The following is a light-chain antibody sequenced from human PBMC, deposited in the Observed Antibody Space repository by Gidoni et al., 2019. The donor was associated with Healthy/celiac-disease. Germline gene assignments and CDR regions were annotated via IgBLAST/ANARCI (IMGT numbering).Light chain of an antibody. Sequence: DIQMTQSPSSLSASVGDRVTITCRASQSISNYLAWYQQKPGKVPKLLIYAASSLQTGVPSRFSGSGSGTDFTLTISSLQPEDVATYYCQKSYSTPLTFGAGTKVEIK. CDR3: QKSYSTPLT. J-gene: IGKJ4*01. V-gene: IGKV1-27*01. CDR2: AAS. CDR1: QSISNY.